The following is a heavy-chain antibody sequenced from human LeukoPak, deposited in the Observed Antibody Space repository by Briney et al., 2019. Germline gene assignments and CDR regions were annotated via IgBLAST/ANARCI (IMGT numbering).Heavy chain of an antibody. Sequence: SETLSLTCAVYSGSFSTYYWRWLRQPPGKGLEWIGEINDSGRTNYNPSLMSRVTVSVGTSKKHFFLRLTPVTASDAAVYFCSRRWNYGRNYYIDVWGKGATVSVS. D-gene: IGHD1-7*01. J-gene: IGHJ6*03. CDR3: SRRWNYGRNYYIDV. V-gene: IGHV4-34*01. CDR1: SGSFSTYY. CDR2: INDSGRT.